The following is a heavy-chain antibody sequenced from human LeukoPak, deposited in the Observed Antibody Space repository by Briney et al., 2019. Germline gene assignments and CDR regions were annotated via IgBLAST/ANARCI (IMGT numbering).Heavy chain of an antibody. CDR1: GFTFSSYA. V-gene: IGHV3-23*01. J-gene: IGHJ4*02. CDR2: ISGSGGST. Sequence: PGGSLRLSCAASGFTFSSYAMSWVRQAPGKALEWVSAISGSGGSTYYADSVKGRFTISRDNSKNTLYLQMNSLRAEDTAVYYCAKGIGSSGYYQYYFDYWGQGTLVTVSS. CDR3: AKGIGSSGYYQYYFDY. D-gene: IGHD3-22*01.